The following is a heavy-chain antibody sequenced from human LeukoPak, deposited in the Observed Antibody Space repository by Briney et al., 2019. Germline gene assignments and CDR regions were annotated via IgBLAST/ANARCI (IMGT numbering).Heavy chain of an antibody. D-gene: IGHD5/OR15-5a*01. CDR2: ISSSSSYI. J-gene: IGHJ5*02. Sequence: GGSLRLSCAASGFTFSSYSMNWVRQAPGKGLEWVSSISSSSSYIYYADSVKGRFTISRDNAKNSLYLQMNSLGAEDTAVYYCARDGSTSNWFDPWGQGTLVTVSS. CDR3: ARDGSTSNWFDP. V-gene: IGHV3-21*01. CDR1: GFTFSSYS.